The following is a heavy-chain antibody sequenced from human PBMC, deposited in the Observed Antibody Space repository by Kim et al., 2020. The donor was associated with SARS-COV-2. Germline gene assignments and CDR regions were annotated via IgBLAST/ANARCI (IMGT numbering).Heavy chain of an antibody. V-gene: IGHV4-59*01. D-gene: IGHD3-3*01. J-gene: IGHJ6*03. Sequence: SETLSLTCTVSGGSISSYYWSWIRQPPGKGLEWIGYIYYSGSTNYNPSLKSRVTISVDTSKNQFSLKLSSVTAADTAVYYCARLGFWSGYGVREERYYYYMDVWGKGTTVTVSS. CDR1: GGSISSYY. CDR2: IYYSGST. CDR3: ARLGFWSGYGVREERYYYYMDV.